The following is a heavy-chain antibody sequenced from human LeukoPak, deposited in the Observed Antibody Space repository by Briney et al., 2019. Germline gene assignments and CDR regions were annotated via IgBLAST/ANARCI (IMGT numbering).Heavy chain of an antibody. J-gene: IGHJ4*02. D-gene: IGHD3-16*01. CDR2: ISYDGSNK. CDR1: GFSFSNYG. Sequence: GRSLRLSCAASGFSFSNYGMHWVRQAPGKGLEWVAVISYDGSNKYYADSVKGRFTISRDNSKNTLYLQMNTLRTEDTAVIYCARGAPPDYWGQGTLVTVSS. V-gene: IGHV3-30*19. CDR3: ARGAPPDY.